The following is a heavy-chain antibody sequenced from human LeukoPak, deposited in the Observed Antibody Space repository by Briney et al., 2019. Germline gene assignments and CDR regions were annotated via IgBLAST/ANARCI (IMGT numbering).Heavy chain of an antibody. D-gene: IGHD3-22*01. J-gene: IGHJ4*02. V-gene: IGHV3-21*01. CDR3: ARSLTYYYDSSGSDYFDY. Sequence: GGSLRLSCVASGFTFSSYSMNWVRQAPGKGLEWVSSISSSSSYIYYADSVKGRFTISRDNAKNSLYLQMNSLRAEDTAVYYCARSLTYYYDSSGSDYFDYWGQGTLVTVSS. CDR1: GFTFSSYS. CDR2: ISSSSSYI.